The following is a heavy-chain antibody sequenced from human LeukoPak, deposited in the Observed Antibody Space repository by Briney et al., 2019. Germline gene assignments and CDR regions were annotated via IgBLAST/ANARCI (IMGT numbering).Heavy chain of an antibody. V-gene: IGHV3-33*01. CDR1: GFTSSSYG. CDR2: IWYDGSNK. D-gene: IGHD4-17*01. CDR3: ARDREQTTVTTGGFDP. J-gene: IGHJ5*02. Sequence: GGSLRLSCAASGFTSSSYGMHWVRQAPGKGLEWVAVIWYDGSNKYYADSVKGRFTISRDNSKNTLYLQMNSLRAEDTAVYYCARDREQTTVTTGGFDPWGQGTLVTVSS.